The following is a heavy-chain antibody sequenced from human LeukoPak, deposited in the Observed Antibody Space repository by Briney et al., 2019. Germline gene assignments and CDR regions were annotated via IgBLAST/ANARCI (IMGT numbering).Heavy chain of an antibody. CDR2: INTNTGNP. CDR3: AREVTRDFWSGYSNYYYYYGMDV. V-gene: IGHV7-4-1*02. Sequence: ASVKVSCKASGYTFTSYDINWVRQAPGQGLEWMGWINTNTGNPTYAQGFTGRFVFSLDTSVSTAYLQISSLKAEDTAVYYCAREVTRDFWSGYSNYYYYYGMDVWGQGTTVTVSS. CDR1: GYTFTSYD. J-gene: IGHJ6*02. D-gene: IGHD3-3*01.